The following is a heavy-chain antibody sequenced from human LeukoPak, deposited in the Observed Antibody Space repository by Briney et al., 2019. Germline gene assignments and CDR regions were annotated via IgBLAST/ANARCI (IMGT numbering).Heavy chain of an antibody. Sequence: GGSLRLSCAASGFTFSSRWMSWVRQAPGKGLEWVANTKQDGSEKYYVDSVKGRFTISRDNAKNSLYPQMNSLRAEDTAVYYCARSLNPYSSGWYDYWGQGTLVTVSS. CDR3: ARSLNPYSSGWYDY. CDR2: TKQDGSEK. J-gene: IGHJ4*02. CDR1: GFTFSSRW. V-gene: IGHV3-7*01. D-gene: IGHD6-19*01.